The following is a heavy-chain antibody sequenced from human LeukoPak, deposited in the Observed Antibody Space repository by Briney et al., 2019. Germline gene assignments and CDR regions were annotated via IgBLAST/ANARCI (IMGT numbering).Heavy chain of an antibody. CDR1: GYTFTAYN. CDR2: INANSGGT. J-gene: IGHJ4*02. D-gene: IGHD3-10*01. CDR3: ACASGNYYNGNYFDY. V-gene: IGHV1-2*02. Sequence: ASVKVSCKASGYTFTAYNMHWVRQPPGQGLEWMGWINANSGGTNYAQKFQGRVTMTRDTSISTAFMELSRLSSDDTAVYYCACASGNYYNGNYFDYWGQGTLVTVSS.